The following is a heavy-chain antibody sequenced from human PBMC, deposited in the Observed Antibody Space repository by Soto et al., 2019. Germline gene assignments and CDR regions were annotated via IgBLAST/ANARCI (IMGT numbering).Heavy chain of an antibody. CDR3: ARGTYCGSDCYWTLDY. V-gene: IGHV4-59*01. CDR2: FYYGETT. D-gene: IGHD2-21*02. Sequence: SETLSLTCTVAGASISDYFWTWIRQPPGKGLEWIGYFYYGETTNKKSSLNSRFTVSVDTSKSQSSLKVTSVTTADTAVYYCARGTYCGSDCYWTLDYWGQGKMVT. CDR1: GASISDYF. J-gene: IGHJ4*02.